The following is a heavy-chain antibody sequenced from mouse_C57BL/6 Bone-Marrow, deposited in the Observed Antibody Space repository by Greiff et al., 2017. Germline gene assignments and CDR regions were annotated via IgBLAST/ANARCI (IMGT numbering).Heavy chain of an antibody. CDR2: INPNNGGT. CDR1: GYTFTDYY. D-gene: IGHD3-3*01. Sequence: EVQLQQSGPELVKPGASVKISCKASGYTFTDYYMNWVKQSHGKSLEWIGDINPNNGGTSYNQKFKGKATLTVDKSSSTAYMELRSLTSEDSAVYYCARGGTKNAMDYWGQGTSVTVSS. V-gene: IGHV1-26*01. CDR3: ARGGTKNAMDY. J-gene: IGHJ4*01.